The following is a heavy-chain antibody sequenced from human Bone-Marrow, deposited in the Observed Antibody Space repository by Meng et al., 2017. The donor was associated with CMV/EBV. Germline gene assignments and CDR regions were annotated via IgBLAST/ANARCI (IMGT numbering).Heavy chain of an antibody. CDR3: VKELGPFDAFDI. D-gene: IGHD3-10*01. CDR1: GFTFSNYG. J-gene: IGHJ3*02. Sequence: GESLKISCGASGFTFSNYGMHWVRQAPGKGLEWMTVIWANGINKYYADSVKGRFTISRDNSKNTLSLQMNSLRVEDTALYYCVKELGPFDAFDIWGQGIMVTVSS. V-gene: IGHV3-33*03. CDR2: IWANGINK.